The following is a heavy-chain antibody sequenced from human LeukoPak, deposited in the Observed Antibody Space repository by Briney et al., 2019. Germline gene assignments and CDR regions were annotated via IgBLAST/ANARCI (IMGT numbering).Heavy chain of an antibody. CDR2: IKQDGSEK. D-gene: IGHD3-22*01. J-gene: IGHJ4*02. Sequence: GGSLRLSCAASGFTFSSYWMSWVRQAPGKGLEWVANIKQDGSEKYYVDSVKGRFIISRDNAKNSLYLQMNSLRAEDTAVYYCASGYYYDSSGYYYRGQGTLVTVSS. V-gene: IGHV3-7*01. CDR1: GFTFSSYW. CDR3: ASGYYYDSSGYYY.